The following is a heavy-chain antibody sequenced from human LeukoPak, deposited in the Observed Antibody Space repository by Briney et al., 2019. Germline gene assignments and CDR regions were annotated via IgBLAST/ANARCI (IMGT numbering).Heavy chain of an antibody. D-gene: IGHD6-13*01. CDR2: IKQDGSEK. CDR1: GLTFNKYW. V-gene: IGHV3-7*01. Sequence: PGGSLRLSCEASGLTFNKYWMTWVRQAPGKGLEWVANIKQDGSEKNYVDSVKGRFTISRDNAKNSLSLRMNSLSAEDTAVYYCARGGSTSIAAAGTGWFDPWGQGTLVTVSS. J-gene: IGHJ5*02. CDR3: ARGGSTSIAAAGTGWFDP.